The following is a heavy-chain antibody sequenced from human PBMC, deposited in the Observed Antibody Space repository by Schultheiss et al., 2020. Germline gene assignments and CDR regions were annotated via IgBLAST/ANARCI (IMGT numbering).Heavy chain of an antibody. D-gene: IGHD6-13*01. J-gene: IGHJ2*01. V-gene: IGHV1-8*01. Sequence: ASVKVSCKASGYTFTSYDINWVRQATGQGLEWMGWMNPNSGNTGYAQKFQGRVTMTRNTSISTAYMELSSLRSEDTAVYYCVLRGSSWYGPTWYFDLWGRGTLVTVSS. CDR1: GYTFTSYD. CDR3: VLRGSSWYGPTWYFDL. CDR2: MNPNSGNT.